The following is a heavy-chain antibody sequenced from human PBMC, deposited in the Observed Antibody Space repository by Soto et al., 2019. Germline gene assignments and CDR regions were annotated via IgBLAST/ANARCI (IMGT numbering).Heavy chain of an antibody. D-gene: IGHD6-13*01. CDR3: ASGYSSSWLDY. Sequence: PGGSLRLSCAASGFTFSSYWMSWVRQAPGKGLEWVANIKQDGSEKYYVDSVKGRFTISRDNAKNSLYLQMNSLRAEDTAVYYCASGYSSSWLDYWGQGTLVTVSS. V-gene: IGHV3-7*01. CDR2: IKQDGSEK. J-gene: IGHJ4*02. CDR1: GFTFSSYW.